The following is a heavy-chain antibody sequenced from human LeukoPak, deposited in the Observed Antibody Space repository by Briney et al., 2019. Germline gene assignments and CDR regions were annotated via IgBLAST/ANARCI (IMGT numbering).Heavy chain of an antibody. J-gene: IGHJ3*02. CDR3: AKTTNYYDSSGYYYGLLDAFDI. Sequence: SVKVSCKASGGTFSSYAISWVRQAPGQGLEWMGRIIPILGIANYAQKFQGRVTITADKSTSTAYMELSSLRSEDTAVYYCAKTTNYYDSSGYYYGLLDAFDIWGQGTMVTVSS. CDR1: GGTFSSYA. CDR2: IIPILGIA. V-gene: IGHV1-69*04. D-gene: IGHD3-22*01.